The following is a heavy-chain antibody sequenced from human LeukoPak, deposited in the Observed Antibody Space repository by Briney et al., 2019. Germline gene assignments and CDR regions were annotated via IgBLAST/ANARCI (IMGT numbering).Heavy chain of an antibody. CDR3: ARLPLGSGSYSSDWYFDL. V-gene: IGHV5-51*01. Sequence: GESLKISCKGSGYSFTTHWIGWVRQMPGKGLEWMGIIYPGDSDTRYSPSFQGQVTISADKSISTAYLQWSSLKASDTAMYYCARLPLGSGSYSSDWYFDLWGRGTLVTVSS. J-gene: IGHJ2*01. CDR1: GYSFTTHW. D-gene: IGHD1-26*01. CDR2: IYPGDSDT.